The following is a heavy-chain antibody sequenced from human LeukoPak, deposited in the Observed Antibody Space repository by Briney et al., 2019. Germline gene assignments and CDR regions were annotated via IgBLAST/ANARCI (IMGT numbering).Heavy chain of an antibody. Sequence: GGSLRLSCAASGFTFSSYSMNWVRQAPGKGLEWVSYITSSSGTIYYADSVRGRFTISRDNVKNSLYLQMNSLRDEDTAVYYCARVWGYYGDYWGQGTLVTVSS. D-gene: IGHD3-10*01. V-gene: IGHV3-48*02. CDR1: GFTFSSYS. J-gene: IGHJ4*02. CDR2: ITSSSGTI. CDR3: ARVWGYYGDY.